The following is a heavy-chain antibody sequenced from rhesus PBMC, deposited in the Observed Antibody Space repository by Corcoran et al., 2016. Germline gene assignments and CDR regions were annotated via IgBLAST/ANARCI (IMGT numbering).Heavy chain of an antibody. CDR2: IYGSGGST. CDR1: GGSISSSNW. J-gene: IGHJ4*01. CDR3: ARRRFDY. Sequence: QVQLQESGPGLVKPSETLSLTCAVSGGSISSSNWWSWIRQSPGKGLEWIGGIYGSGGSTEYNPSLKSRVTISIDTSKNQFSLKLSSVTAADTAVYYCARRRFDYWGQGVLVTVSS. V-gene: IGHV4-93*02.